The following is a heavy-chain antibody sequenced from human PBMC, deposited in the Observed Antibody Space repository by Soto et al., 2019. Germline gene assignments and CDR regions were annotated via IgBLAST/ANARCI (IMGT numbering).Heavy chain of an antibody. CDR3: ARRNYSGYAIGNFDY. V-gene: IGHV4-39*01. Sequence: SETLSLTCTVSGGSISSSSYYWGWIRQPPGKGLEWIGSIYYSGSTYYNPSLKSRVTISVDTSKNQFSLKLSSVTAADTAVYYCARRNYSGYAIGNFDYWGQGTLVTVSS. CDR1: GGSISSSSYY. CDR2: IYYSGST. J-gene: IGHJ4*02. D-gene: IGHD5-12*01.